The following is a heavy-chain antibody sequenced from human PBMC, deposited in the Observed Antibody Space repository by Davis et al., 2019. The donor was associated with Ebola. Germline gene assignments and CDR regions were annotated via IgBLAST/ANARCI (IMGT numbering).Heavy chain of an antibody. CDR1: GATFDVYA. CDR2: INWNSGGP. V-gene: IGHV3-9*01. D-gene: IGHD1-26*01. Sequence: GGSLRLSCILSGATFDVYAIHWVRQSPGKGLEWVSSINWNSGGPHYADSVNGRFTISRDDAKHSLFLQMNSVRPEDTALYYCTKVTGNSGRYRGVDVWGNGTTVTVSS. CDR3: TKVTGNSGRYRGVDV. J-gene: IGHJ6*03.